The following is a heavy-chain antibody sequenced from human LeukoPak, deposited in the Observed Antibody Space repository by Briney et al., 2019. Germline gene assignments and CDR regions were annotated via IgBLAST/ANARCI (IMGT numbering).Heavy chain of an antibody. Sequence: VASVKVSCKASGYTFTSYDINWVRQATGQGLEWMGWMNPNSGNTGYAQKFQGRVTMTRNTSISTAYMELSSLRSEDTAVYYCGRVDYYDSSGYYVGNYLGQGTLVTVSS. D-gene: IGHD3-22*01. V-gene: IGHV1-8*01. CDR2: MNPNSGNT. CDR1: GYTFTSYD. J-gene: IGHJ4*02. CDR3: GRVDYYDSSGYYVGNY.